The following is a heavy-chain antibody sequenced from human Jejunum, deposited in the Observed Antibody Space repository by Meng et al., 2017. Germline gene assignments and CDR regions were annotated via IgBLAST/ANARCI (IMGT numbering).Heavy chain of an antibody. V-gene: IGHV3-23*01. CDR3: AKDPRSSGWYGGNAFGI. D-gene: IGHD6-19*01. J-gene: IGHJ3*02. CDR2: IIISGGST. Sequence: GESLKISCAASGFTFSDYGMSWVRQAPGKGLDWVSTIIISGGSTYYAESVKGRFTISRDNSKNTLYLQMNSLRAEDTAVYYCAKDPRSSGWYGGNAFGIWGQGTVVTVSS. CDR1: GFTFSDYG.